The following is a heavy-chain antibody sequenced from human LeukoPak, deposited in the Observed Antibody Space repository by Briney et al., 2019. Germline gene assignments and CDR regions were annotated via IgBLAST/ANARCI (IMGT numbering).Heavy chain of an antibody. J-gene: IGHJ6*02. D-gene: IGHD2-2*01. V-gene: IGHV3-53*01. CDR3: ARDFGRTSDWQPRLYYGMDV. CDR1: GFTVSSNY. CDR2: IFTGGTT. Sequence: PGGSLRLSCAVSGFTVSSNYMSWVRQAPGKGLEWVSLIFTGGTTYYADSVKGRFTISRENSKNTLYLQMDSLRAEDTAVYYCARDFGRTSDWQPRLYYGMDVWGQGTLVTVSS.